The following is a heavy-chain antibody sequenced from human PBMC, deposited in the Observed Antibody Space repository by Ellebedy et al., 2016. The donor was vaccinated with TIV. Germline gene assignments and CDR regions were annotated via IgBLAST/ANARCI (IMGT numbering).Heavy chain of an antibody. J-gene: IGHJ4*02. CDR1: GYSLSRYY. Sequence: ASVKVSXKASGYSLSRYYIHWMRQAPGRGLEWMGVIDPSNGGTSYSQKFQGRLLVTTDTSTSTVYMDLSSLRFDDTAMYHCARYHSSGDDYWGQGTLVTVSS. CDR3: ARYHSSGDDY. V-gene: IGHV1-46*01. D-gene: IGHD3-22*01. CDR2: IDPSNGGT.